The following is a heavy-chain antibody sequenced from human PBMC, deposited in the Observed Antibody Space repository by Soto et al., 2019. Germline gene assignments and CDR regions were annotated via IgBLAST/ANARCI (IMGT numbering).Heavy chain of an antibody. J-gene: IGHJ4*02. CDR2: IWYDGSNK. CDR1: GFTFSNYG. CDR3: ARAAAGNSPFDY. Sequence: ESGGGVVQPGRSLRLSCAASGFTFSNYGMHWGRQAPGKGLEWVAVIWYDGSNKYYADSVKGRFTISRDNSKNTLYLQMDSLRAEDTAVYYCARAAAGNSPFDYWGQGTLVTVSS. D-gene: IGHD6-13*01. V-gene: IGHV3-33*01.